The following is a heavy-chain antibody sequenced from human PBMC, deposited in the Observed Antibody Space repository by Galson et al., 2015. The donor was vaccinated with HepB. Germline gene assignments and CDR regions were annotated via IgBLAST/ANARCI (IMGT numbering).Heavy chain of an antibody. CDR3: AREAVVTGYNGMDV. D-gene: IGHD4-23*01. V-gene: IGHV3-66*01. Sequence: SLRLSCAASGFAVSSNYMSWVRQAPGKGLEWVSVIYSGGSTYYADSVKGRFTISRDNSKNTLYLQMNSLRAEDTAVYYCAREAVVTGYNGMDVWGQGTTVTVSS. CDR2: IYSGGST. J-gene: IGHJ6*02. CDR1: GFAVSSNY.